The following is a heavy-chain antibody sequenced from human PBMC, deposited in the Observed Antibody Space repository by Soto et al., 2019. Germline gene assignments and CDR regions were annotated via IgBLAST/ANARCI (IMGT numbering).Heavy chain of an antibody. V-gene: IGHV1-18*01. D-gene: IGHD1-26*01. CDR2: ISAYNGDT. Sequence: QVQLVQSGAEMKKPGASVKVSCKASGYTFTNYGISWVRQAPGQGLEWMGWISAYNGDTNYAQKLQGRVTMTTDTSTSTAYMELRSLRSADTAMYYCARDREGATTWRAFDIWGQGTMVTVSS. CDR1: GYTFTNYG. CDR3: ARDREGATTWRAFDI. J-gene: IGHJ3*02.